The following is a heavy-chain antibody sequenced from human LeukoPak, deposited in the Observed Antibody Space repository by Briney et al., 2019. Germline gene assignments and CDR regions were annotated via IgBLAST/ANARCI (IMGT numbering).Heavy chain of an antibody. J-gene: IGHJ6*04. Sequence: GGSLRLSCAASGFTFSSYAMSWVRQAPGKGLEWVSAISGSGGSTYYADSVKGRFTISRDNSKNTLYLQMNSLRAEDTAVYYCAKDPESITIFGVASDVWGKGTTVTVSS. D-gene: IGHD3-3*01. CDR1: GFTFSSYA. V-gene: IGHV3-23*01. CDR3: AKDPESITIFGVASDV. CDR2: ISGSGGST.